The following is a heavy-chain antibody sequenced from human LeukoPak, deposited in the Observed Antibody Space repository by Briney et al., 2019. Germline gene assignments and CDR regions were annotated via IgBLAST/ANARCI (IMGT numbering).Heavy chain of an antibody. CDR3: MISPNTYYFDY. Sequence: GGSLGLSCAASGVTVSSHYMSWVRQAPGKGLEWVSVIYSGGSTYYADSVKGRFTISRDSSKNTLYLQMNSLRAEDTAVYYCMISPNTYYFDYWGQGTLVTVSS. CDR1: GVTVSSHY. D-gene: IGHD3/OR15-3a*01. J-gene: IGHJ4*02. CDR2: IYSGGST. V-gene: IGHV3-53*01.